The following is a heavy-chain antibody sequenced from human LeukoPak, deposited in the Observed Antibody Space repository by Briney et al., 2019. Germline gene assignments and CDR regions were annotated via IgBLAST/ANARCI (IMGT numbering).Heavy chain of an antibody. J-gene: IGHJ4*02. CDR1: SDSVYSISDA. CDR2: TYYRSKWYN. CDR3: AIEGASLFDF. V-gene: IGHV6-1*01. Sequence: PSQTLSLTCAISSDSVYSISDAWNWIRQSPSRGLEWLGRTYYRSKWYNDYAVSVKSRITINPDTSKNQFSLQLNSVTPEDTAMYDCAIEGASLFDFWGQGTLVIVSS.